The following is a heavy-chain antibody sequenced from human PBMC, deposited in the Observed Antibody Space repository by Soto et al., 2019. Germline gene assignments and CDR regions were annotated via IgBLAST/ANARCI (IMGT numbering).Heavy chain of an antibody. V-gene: IGHV4-39*01. D-gene: IGHD3-10*01. CDR3: AKHGYGSVSYLPYYGMDA. CDR2: IYYSGST. Sequence: ASETLSLTCTVSGGSISSGSYYWGWIRQPPGKGLEWIGNIYYSGSTHYNPSLKSRVTMSVDTSKNQFSLKLSSVTAADTAVYYWAKHGYGSVSYLPYYGMDAWGQGTTVTVSS. CDR1: GGSISSGSYY. J-gene: IGHJ6*02.